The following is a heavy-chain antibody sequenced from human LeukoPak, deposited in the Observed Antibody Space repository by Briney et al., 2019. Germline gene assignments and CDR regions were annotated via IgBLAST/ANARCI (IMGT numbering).Heavy chain of an antibody. CDR3: AREERGYSYGPPYYYYYGMDV. V-gene: IGHV1-69*04. J-gene: IGHJ6*02. CDR2: IIPILGIA. Sequence: SVKVSCKASGGTFSSYAISWVRQASGQGLEWMGRIIPILGIANYAQKFQGRVTITADKSTSTAYMELSSLRSEDTAVYYCAREERGYSYGPPYYYYYGMDVWGQGTTVTVSS. CDR1: GGTFSSYA. D-gene: IGHD5-18*01.